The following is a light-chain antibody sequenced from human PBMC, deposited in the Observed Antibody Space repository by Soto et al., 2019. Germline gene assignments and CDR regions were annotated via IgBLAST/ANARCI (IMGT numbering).Light chain of an antibody. CDR1: QSVSSNY. CDR3: QHYGSSRT. Sequence: EIVLTQSPGTLSLSPGERATLSCRASQSVSSNYLVWYQQKPGQAPRLLIYGVSIRATGIPDRFSGSGSGTDFTLTISRLEPEDFAVYYCQHYGSSRTFGQGTKVEIK. J-gene: IGKJ1*01. V-gene: IGKV3-20*01. CDR2: GVS.